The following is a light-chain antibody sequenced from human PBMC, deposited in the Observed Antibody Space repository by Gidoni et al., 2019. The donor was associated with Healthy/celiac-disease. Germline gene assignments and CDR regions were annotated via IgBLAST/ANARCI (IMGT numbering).Light chain of an antibody. CDR2: DSS. Sequence: DIQMTQSPSSLSASVGDRVTITCQASEDIANYLNWYQQKPEKAPNLLIYDSSHLETGVPSRFSGSGSGTDFTFTISSLQPEDFATYYCQQYDNLPITFGQGTRLDMK. V-gene: IGKV1-33*01. CDR1: EDIANY. CDR3: QQYDNLPIT. J-gene: IGKJ5*01.